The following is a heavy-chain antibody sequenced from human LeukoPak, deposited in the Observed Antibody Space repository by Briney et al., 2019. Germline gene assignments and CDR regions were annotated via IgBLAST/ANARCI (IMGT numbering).Heavy chain of an antibody. J-gene: IGHJ6*04. CDR2: ISGSAGNT. V-gene: IGHV3-23*01. D-gene: IGHD3-10*01. Sequence: GGSLRLSCAASGFTFSSYAMSWVRQAPGKGLEWVSAISGSAGNTNYADSVKGRFTISRDNSKNTLYLQMNSLRAEDTAVYYCAKDIHGSGSGMDVWGKGTTVTVSS. CDR1: GFTFSSYA. CDR3: AKDIHGSGSGMDV.